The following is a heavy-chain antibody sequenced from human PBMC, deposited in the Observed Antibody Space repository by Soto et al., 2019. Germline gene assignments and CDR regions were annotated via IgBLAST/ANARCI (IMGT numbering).Heavy chain of an antibody. CDR2: IGGSGATT. V-gene: IGHV3-23*01. D-gene: IGHD6-6*01. J-gene: IGHJ6*02. Sequence: PGGSLRLSCAASGFTFSNYAMSWVRQAPGKGLEWVSSIGGSGATTYYADSVKGRFTISRDNSNNTLYLQMNSLRAEDTAVYYCARDHLSSSVPYYQFGMDVWGQGTTVTVSS. CDR3: ARDHLSSSVPYYQFGMDV. CDR1: GFTFSNYA.